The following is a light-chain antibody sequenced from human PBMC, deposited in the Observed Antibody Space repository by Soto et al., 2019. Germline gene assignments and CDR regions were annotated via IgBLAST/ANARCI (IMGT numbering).Light chain of an antibody. CDR3: QQLNSFS. CDR2: AAS. CDR1: QGITNY. J-gene: IGKJ4*01. Sequence: DIQLTQSPSFLSASVGDRVTITCRATQGITNYLAWYQQKPGKAPKLLIYAASTLQSGVPSRFSGSGSGTEFTLTINSLQPEDFATYYCQQLNSFSFGGGTKVEIK. V-gene: IGKV1-9*01.